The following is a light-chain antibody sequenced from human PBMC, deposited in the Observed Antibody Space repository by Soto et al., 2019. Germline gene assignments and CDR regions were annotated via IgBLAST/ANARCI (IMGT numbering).Light chain of an antibody. CDR1: QSVSRF. CDR3: QQRSNWFLT. CDR2: GAS. V-gene: IGKV3-11*01. Sequence: EVVLTQSPATLSLSPGERATLSCRASQSVSRFLVWYQQKPGQAPRLLIYGASNRATGIPARFSGSGSGTDFTLTISSLEPEDFAVYYCQQRSNWFLTFGGGTKVEIK. J-gene: IGKJ4*01.